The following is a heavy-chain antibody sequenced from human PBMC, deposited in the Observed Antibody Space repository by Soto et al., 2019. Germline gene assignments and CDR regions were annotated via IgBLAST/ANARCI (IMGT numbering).Heavy chain of an antibody. V-gene: IGHV3-23*01. Sequence: EVQLLESGGGLVQPGGSLRLSCAASGFTFSSYAMSWVRQAPGKGLEWVSAISGSGGSTYYADSVKGRFTISRDNSKNKLYLQMNSLRAEDTAVYYCAKDLGYGGNLGDWYFDLWGRGTLATVSS. CDR3: AKDLGYGGNLGDWYFDL. CDR2: ISGSGGST. J-gene: IGHJ2*01. D-gene: IGHD4-17*01. CDR1: GFTFSSYA.